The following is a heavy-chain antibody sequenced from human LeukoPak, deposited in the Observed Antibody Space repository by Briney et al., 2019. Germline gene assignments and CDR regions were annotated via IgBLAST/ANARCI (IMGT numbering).Heavy chain of an antibody. CDR1: GFTFSSYW. CDR2: IWYDGSNK. J-gene: IGHJ4*02. Sequence: GGSLRLSCAASGFTFSSYWMSWVRQAPGKGLEWVAVIWYDGSNKYYADSVKGRFTISRDNSKNTLYLQMNSLRAEDTAVYYCARDVGRYSSGWYIYYFDYWGQGTLVTVSS. CDR3: ARDVGRYSSGWYIYYFDY. D-gene: IGHD6-19*01. V-gene: IGHV3-33*08.